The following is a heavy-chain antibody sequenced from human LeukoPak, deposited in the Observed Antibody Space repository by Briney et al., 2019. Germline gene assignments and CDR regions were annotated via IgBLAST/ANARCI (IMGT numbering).Heavy chain of an antibody. CDR2: IYATGTI. Sequence: SETLSLTCTVPGDSINSYYWGWVRQAAGKGLERIGRIYATGTIYYSPSLKSRLTMAVDTSNNQFSLNLRSVTAADTALYYCGRQGYTAAYYFLDYWSQGTLVTVSS. CDR3: GRQGYTAAYYFLDY. CDR1: GDSINSYY. V-gene: IGHV4-4*07. D-gene: IGHD1-26*01. J-gene: IGHJ4*02.